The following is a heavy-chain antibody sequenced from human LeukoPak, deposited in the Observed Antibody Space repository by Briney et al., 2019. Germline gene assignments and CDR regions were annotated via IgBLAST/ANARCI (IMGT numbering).Heavy chain of an antibody. Sequence: SETLSLTCAVYGGSFSGYYWSWIRQPPGKGLEWIGEINHSGSTNYNPSLKSRVTISVDTSKNQFSLKLSSVTAADTAVYYCARPTYYYDSSGYYYHDAFDIWGQGTMVTVSS. V-gene: IGHV4-34*01. J-gene: IGHJ3*02. CDR2: INHSGST. CDR3: ARPTYYYDSSGYYYHDAFDI. CDR1: GGSFSGYY. D-gene: IGHD3-22*01.